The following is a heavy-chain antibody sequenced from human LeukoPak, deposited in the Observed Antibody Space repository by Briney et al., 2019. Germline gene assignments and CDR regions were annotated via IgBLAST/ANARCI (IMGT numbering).Heavy chain of an antibody. Sequence: KPSETLSLTCAVYGGSFSGYYWSWIRQPPGKGLEWIGEINHSGSTNYNPSLKSRVTISVDTSKNQFSLKLSSVTAADTAVYYCARQRQLVRGGYYYYYYMDVWGKGTTVTVSS. V-gene: IGHV4-34*01. D-gene: IGHD6-6*01. J-gene: IGHJ6*03. CDR2: INHSGST. CDR3: ARQRQLVRGGYYYYYYMDV. CDR1: GGSFSGYY.